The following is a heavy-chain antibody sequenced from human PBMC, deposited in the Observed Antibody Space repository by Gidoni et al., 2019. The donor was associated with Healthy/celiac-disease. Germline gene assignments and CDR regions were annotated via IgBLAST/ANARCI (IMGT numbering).Heavy chain of an antibody. CDR2: ISCDGGST. CDR1: GFPFDDYP. D-gene: IGHD2-2*03. CDR3: AKASGGYCSSTSCRRYYYYGMDV. Sequence: EVQLVESGGVVVQPGGSLRLSCAASGFPFDDYPLHLVRQSPGKGLEWVSLISCDGGSTYYADSVKGRFTISRDNSKNSMYLQMNSLRTEDTALYYCAKASGGYCSSTSCRRYYYYGMDVWGQGTTVTVSS. V-gene: IGHV3-43*01. J-gene: IGHJ6*02.